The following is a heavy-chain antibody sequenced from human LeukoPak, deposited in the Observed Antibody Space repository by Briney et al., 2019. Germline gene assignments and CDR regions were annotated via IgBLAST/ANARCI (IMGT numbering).Heavy chain of an antibody. CDR2: LNNDGSSI. Sequence: GGSLRLSCAASGFTFSSYWMHWVRQAPGKGLVWVSCLNNDGSSIRYADSVRGRFTISRDNAKNTLYLQMNSLRAEDTVVYYCATGNYHGFDIWGQGTMVTVSS. D-gene: IGHD3-16*02. J-gene: IGHJ3*02. CDR3: ATGNYHGFDI. CDR1: GFTFSSYW. V-gene: IGHV3-74*01.